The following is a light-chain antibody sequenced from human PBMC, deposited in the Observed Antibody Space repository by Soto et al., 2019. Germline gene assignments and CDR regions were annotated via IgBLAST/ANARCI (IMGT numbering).Light chain of an antibody. CDR2: RNS. CDR1: SSNIGSNY. CDR3: AAWDDSLSGVV. V-gene: IGLV1-47*01. J-gene: IGLJ2*01. Sequence: QSVLTQPPSASGTPGQRVTISCPGSSSNIGSNYVYWYQQLPGTVPQLLIYRNSERPSGVPDRFSGSKSGTSASLAISGLRSEDEADYYCAAWDDSLSGVVFGGGTKVTVL.